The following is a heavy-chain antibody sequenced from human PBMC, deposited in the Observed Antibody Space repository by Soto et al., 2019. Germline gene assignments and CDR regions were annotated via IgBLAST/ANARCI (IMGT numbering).Heavy chain of an antibody. V-gene: IGHV6-1*01. D-gene: IGHD6-19*01. J-gene: IGHJ6*02. Sequence: PSQNLSLTCAISGDSVSSNSAAWNWIRQSPSRGLEWLGRTYYRSKWYNDYAVSVNSRITINPDTSKNQFSLQLNSVTPDETAVYYCARSKQWLVGGATLDVWGQGTTVTVSS. CDR2: TYYRSKWYN. CDR3: ARSKQWLVGGATLDV. CDR1: GDSVSSNSAA.